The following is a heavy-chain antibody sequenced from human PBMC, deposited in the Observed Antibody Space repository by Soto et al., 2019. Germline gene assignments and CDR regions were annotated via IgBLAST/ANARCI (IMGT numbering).Heavy chain of an antibody. D-gene: IGHD5-12*01. V-gene: IGHV4-4*02. CDR2: IYHTGAT. Sequence: QVQLQESGPGLLKPSGTLSLTCAVSGGSITSNWWSWVRQPPGKGLEWIGEIYHTGATNYNPSLESRVTMTLDTSQNQFSLNLNSVNVANTALLYCARQIAVATTRGFDYWGRGTVVTVSS. CDR1: GGSITSNW. CDR3: ARQIAVATTRGFDY. J-gene: IGHJ4*01.